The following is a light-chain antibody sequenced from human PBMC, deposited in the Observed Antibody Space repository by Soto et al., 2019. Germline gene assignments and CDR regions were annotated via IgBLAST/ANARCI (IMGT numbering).Light chain of an antibody. Sequence: EKVMTQSPATLSVSPGERATLSCRASQSVSSNLAWYQQKPSQAPRLLIYGASTRATGIPARFSGSGSGTEFTLTISSLQSEDFAVYYCQQYNNWPRTFGGGTKVEIK. CDR3: QQYNNWPRT. J-gene: IGKJ4*01. CDR2: GAS. V-gene: IGKV3D-15*01. CDR1: QSVSSN.